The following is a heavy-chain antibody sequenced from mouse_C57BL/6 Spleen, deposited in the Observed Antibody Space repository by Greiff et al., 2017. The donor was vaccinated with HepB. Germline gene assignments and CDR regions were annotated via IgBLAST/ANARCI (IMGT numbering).Heavy chain of an antibody. CDR1: GYAFSSYW. J-gene: IGHJ1*03. CDR2: IYPGDGDT. D-gene: IGHD1-1*01. V-gene: IGHV1-80*01. Sequence: QVQLQESGAELVKPGASVKISCKASGYAFSSYWMNWVKQRPGKGLEWIGQIYPGDGDTNYNGKFKGQATLTADKSSSTAYMQLSSLTSNDSASYYCATNYGSSHWYVDGWGTGTTVTVSS. CDR3: ATNYGSSHWYVDG.